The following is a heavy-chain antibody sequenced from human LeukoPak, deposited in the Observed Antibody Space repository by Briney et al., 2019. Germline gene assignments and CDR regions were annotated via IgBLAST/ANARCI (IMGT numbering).Heavy chain of an antibody. Sequence: PGGSLRLSCAASGFTFNNYEMNWVRQAPGKGLEWVSYINSHGNVIYYADSVKGRFTSSRDNAKNSLYLQMNSLRAEDTAVYYCAKDHPHSSWETKLFDYWGQGTLVTVSS. CDR2: INSHGNVI. D-gene: IGHD6-13*01. J-gene: IGHJ4*02. CDR3: AKDHPHSSWETKLFDY. CDR1: GFTFNNYE. V-gene: IGHV3-48*03.